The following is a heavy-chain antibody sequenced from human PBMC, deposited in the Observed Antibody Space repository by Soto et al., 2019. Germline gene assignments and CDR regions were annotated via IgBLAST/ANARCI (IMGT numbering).Heavy chain of an antibody. D-gene: IGHD2-8*01. CDR1: GGSISTYY. CDR3: ARGFCTNGVCPYNGMDV. J-gene: IGHJ6*02. CDR2: IHYSGST. V-gene: IGHV4-59*01. Sequence: SETLSLTCTVSGGSISTYYWSWIRQPPGKGLEWIGYIHYSGSTNYNPSLKSRVTISVDTSKNQFSLKLSSVTAADTAMYYCARGFCTNGVCPYNGMDVWGQGTTVTVS.